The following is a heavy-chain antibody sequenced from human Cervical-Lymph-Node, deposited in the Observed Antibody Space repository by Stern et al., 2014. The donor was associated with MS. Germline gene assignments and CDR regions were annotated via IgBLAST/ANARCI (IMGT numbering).Heavy chain of an antibody. V-gene: IGHV3-74*01. CDR1: GFTFSDYW. CDR2: INSDETTR. D-gene: IGHD4-17*01. Sequence: EVQLVESGGGLLQPGGSVRLSCAASGFTFSDYWMHWVRQAPGKGLVWVARINSDETTRDYADSVTGRFTISRDVAKTTLYLQINSLRAEDTAVYYCARERDYGQYYYYGMDVWGQGTTVTVSS. J-gene: IGHJ6*02. CDR3: ARERDYGQYYYYGMDV.